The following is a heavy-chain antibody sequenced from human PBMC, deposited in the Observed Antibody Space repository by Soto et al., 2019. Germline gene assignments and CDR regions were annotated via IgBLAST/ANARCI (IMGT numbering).Heavy chain of an antibody. J-gene: IGHJ5*02. Sequence: GGSLRLSCAASGFTFSSYAMSWVRQAPGKGLEWVSAISGSGGSTYYADSVKGRFTISRDNSKNTLYLQMNSLRAEDTAVYYCAKDKARAVAGRRPHNWFDPWGQGTLVTVSS. CDR3: AKDKARAVAGRRPHNWFDP. CDR2: ISGSGGST. CDR1: GFTFSSYA. V-gene: IGHV3-23*01. D-gene: IGHD6-19*01.